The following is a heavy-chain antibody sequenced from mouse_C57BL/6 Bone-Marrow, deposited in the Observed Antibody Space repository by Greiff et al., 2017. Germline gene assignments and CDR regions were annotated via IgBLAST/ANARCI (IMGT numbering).Heavy chain of an antibody. CDR3: ASRGKNCSPWFAY. CDR1: GYTFTDYY. Sequence: EVQLQQSGPVLVKPGASVKMSCKASGYTFTDYYMHWVKQSHGKSLEWIGVINPYNGGTSYNQKFKGKATLTVDKSSSTAYMELNRLTSAYSAVYYCASRGKNCSPWFAYWGQGTLVTVSA. J-gene: IGHJ3*01. CDR2: INPYNGGT. D-gene: IGHD3-1*01. V-gene: IGHV1-19*01.